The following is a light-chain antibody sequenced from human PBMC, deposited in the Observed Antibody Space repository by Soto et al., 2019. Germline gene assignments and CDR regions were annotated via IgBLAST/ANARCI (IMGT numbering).Light chain of an antibody. V-gene: IGLV2-14*03. J-gene: IGLJ1*01. CDR2: DVT. Sequence: QSALTQPASVSGSPGQSITISCTGTSSDVGFHNFVSWYQQHPGKAPKLLIYDVTNRPSGVPNRFSGSKSGNTASLTISGLQAEDEADYYCNSCTSANTYVFGTVTKLTVL. CDR1: SSDVGFHNF. CDR3: NSCTSANTYV.